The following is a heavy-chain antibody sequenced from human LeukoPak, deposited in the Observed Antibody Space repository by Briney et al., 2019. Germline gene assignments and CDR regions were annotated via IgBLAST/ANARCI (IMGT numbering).Heavy chain of an antibody. Sequence: ASVKVSCKASGYTFTTYDINWVRQATGQGLELMGWMNPNSGNTGYTQKFQGRVTMTRNTSISTAYMELSSLRSEDTAVYYCASVAYCGGDCYWAFDIWGQGTMVTVSS. CDR2: MNPNSGNT. CDR3: ASVAYCGGDCYWAFDI. V-gene: IGHV1-8*01. CDR1: GYTFTTYD. D-gene: IGHD2-21*01. J-gene: IGHJ3*02.